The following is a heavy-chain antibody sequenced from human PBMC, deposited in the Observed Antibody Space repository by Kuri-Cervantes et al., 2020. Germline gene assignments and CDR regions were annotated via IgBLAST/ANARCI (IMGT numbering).Heavy chain of an antibody. CDR3: ARVSMVRGRFYYYMDV. J-gene: IGHJ6*03. CDR2: IIPIFGTA. Sequence: SVKVSCKASGGTFSSYAISWVQQAPGQGLEWMGGIIPIFGTANYAQKFQGRVTITTDESTSTAYMELSSLRSEDTAVYYCARVSMVRGRFYYYMDVWGKGTMVTVSS. V-gene: IGHV1-69*05. CDR1: GGTFSSYA. D-gene: IGHD3-10*01.